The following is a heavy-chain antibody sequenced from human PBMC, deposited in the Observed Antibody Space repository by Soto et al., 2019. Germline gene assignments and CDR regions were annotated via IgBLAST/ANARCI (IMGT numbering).Heavy chain of an antibody. Sequence: PGGSLRLSCAASGFTFSSYWMHWVRQAPGKGLVWVSRINSDGSSTSYADSVKGRFTISRDNAKNTLYLQMNSLRAEGTAVYYCARTDPDPQLPAYSSSRPNPSDAFDLWGQGTMVTVSS. D-gene: IGHD6-13*01. CDR1: GFTFSSYW. J-gene: IGHJ3*01. CDR2: INSDGSST. V-gene: IGHV3-74*01. CDR3: ARTDPDPQLPAYSSSRPNPSDAFDL.